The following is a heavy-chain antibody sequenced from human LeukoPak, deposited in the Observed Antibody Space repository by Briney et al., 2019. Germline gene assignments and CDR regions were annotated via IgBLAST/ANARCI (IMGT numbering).Heavy chain of an antibody. CDR3: ARGVVPAAPTLFAY. D-gene: IGHD2-2*01. CDR1: GDSISSYY. CDR2: IYYSGST. J-gene: IGHJ4*02. Sequence: SDTLSLTCTVVGDSISSYYWSCLRPPPRKGRELVVYIYYSGSTNYNPSLKSRVTISVDTSKNQFSLKLSSVTAADTAVYYCARGVVPAAPTLFAYWGQGTLVTVSS. V-gene: IGHV4-59*07.